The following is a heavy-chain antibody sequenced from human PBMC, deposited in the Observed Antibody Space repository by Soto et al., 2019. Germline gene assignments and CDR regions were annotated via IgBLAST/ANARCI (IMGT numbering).Heavy chain of an antibody. D-gene: IGHD4-4*01. Sequence: SETLSLTCTVSGGSISSYYWSWIRQPPGKGLEWIGYIYYSGSTNYNPSLKSRVTISVDTSKNQFSLKLSSVTAADTAVYYCARHHSNNPYYYYYYMDVWGKGTTVTVSS. V-gene: IGHV4-59*08. CDR1: GGSISSYY. CDR2: IYYSGST. CDR3: ARHHSNNPYYYYYYMDV. J-gene: IGHJ6*03.